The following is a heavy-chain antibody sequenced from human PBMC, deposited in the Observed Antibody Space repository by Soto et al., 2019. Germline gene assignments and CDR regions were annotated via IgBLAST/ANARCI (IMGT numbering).Heavy chain of an antibody. V-gene: IGHV4-59*01. D-gene: IGHD4-4*01. CDR2: IYYSGST. Sequence: SETLSLTCTVSGGSISSYYWSWIRQPPGKGLEWIGYIYYSGSTNYNPSLKSRVTISVDTSKNQFSLKLSSVTAADTAVYYCARGLDYSNSVTWGQGTLVTVSS. J-gene: IGHJ5*02. CDR3: ARGLDYSNSVT. CDR1: GGSISSYY.